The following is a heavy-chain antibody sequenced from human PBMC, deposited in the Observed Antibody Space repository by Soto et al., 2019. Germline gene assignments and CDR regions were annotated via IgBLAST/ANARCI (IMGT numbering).Heavy chain of an antibody. CDR3: ARDCYSGYDNAAYGMDV. Sequence: EASVKVSCKGSGYTFTGYYMHWVRQAPGQGREWMGWINPNSGNTNYAQKFQGWVTMTRDTSISTAYMELSRLRSDDTAVYYCARDCYSGYDNAAYGMDVWGQGTTVTVSS. CDR2: INPNSGNT. V-gene: IGHV1-2*04. CDR1: GYTFTGYY. D-gene: IGHD5-12*01. J-gene: IGHJ6*02.